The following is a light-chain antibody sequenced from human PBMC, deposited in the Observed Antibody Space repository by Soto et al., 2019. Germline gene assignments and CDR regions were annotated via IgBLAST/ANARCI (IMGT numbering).Light chain of an antibody. J-gene: IGLJ1*01. Sequence: QSLLTQPASVSWSPGHSITISCTGTSSDVGGYNYVSWYQQHPGKAPKLMIYEVSNRPSGVSNRFSGSKSGNTASLTISGPQAEDEADYYCSSYTSSSTPYVFGTGTKVTV. CDR2: EVS. V-gene: IGLV2-14*01. CDR3: SSYTSSSTPYV. CDR1: SSDVGGYNY.